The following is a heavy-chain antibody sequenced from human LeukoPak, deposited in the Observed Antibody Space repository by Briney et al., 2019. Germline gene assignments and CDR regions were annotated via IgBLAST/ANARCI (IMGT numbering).Heavy chain of an antibody. Sequence: SETLSLTCTVSGGSISSGAYYWSWVRQLPEKGLDWIGYIGYTGDTYYNPSLRSRVTISIDTSKTQFSLRLSSLTAADTAVYYCAKDSGYCSSTSCYLDYWGQGTLVTVSS. J-gene: IGHJ4*02. CDR2: IGYTGDT. CDR3: AKDSGYCSSTSCYLDY. V-gene: IGHV4-31*03. CDR1: GGSISSGAYY. D-gene: IGHD2-2*03.